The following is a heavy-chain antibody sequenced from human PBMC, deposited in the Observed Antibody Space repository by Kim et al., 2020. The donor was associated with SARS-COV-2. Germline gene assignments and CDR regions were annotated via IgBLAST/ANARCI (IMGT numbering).Heavy chain of an antibody. Sequence: SVKVSCKASGGTFSGLAINWVRQAPGQRLEWMGGIIPMSGKANYTQKFQGRVTMTADESTSTAYMELRSLRFDDTAVYYCASRWAPGRYWGQGTVGTV. CDR1: GGTFSGLA. J-gene: IGHJ4*02. D-gene: IGHD1-26*01. CDR2: IIPMSGKA. V-gene: IGHV1-69*13. CDR3: ASRWAPGRY.